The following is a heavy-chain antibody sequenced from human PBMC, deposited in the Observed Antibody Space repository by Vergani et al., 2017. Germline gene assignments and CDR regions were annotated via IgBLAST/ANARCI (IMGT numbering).Heavy chain of an antibody. CDR2: IDPSDSYT. CDR3: ARLGVATYYYYGMDV. J-gene: IGHJ6*02. V-gene: IGHV5-10-1*01. CDR1: GYSFTSYW. D-gene: IGHD5-12*01. Sequence: EVQLVQSGAEVKKPGASLRISCKGSGYSFTSYWISWVRQMPGKGLEWMGRIDPSDSYTNYSPSFQGHVTISAEKSISTAYLQWSSLKASDTAMYYCARLGVATYYYYGMDVWGQGTTVTVSS.